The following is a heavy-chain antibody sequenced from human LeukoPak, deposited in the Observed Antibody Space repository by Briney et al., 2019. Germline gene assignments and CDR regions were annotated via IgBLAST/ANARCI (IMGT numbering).Heavy chain of an antibody. J-gene: IGHJ2*01. CDR2: IYYTGST. CDR1: GGSIVSYY. D-gene: IGHD6-25*01. V-gene: IGHV4-59*08. Sequence: KPSETLSLTCTVSGGSIVSYYWSWIRQPPGKGLEWIGYIYYTGSTNYNPSLKSRVTISLDTSKNQFSLKLSSVTAADTAVYYCARYLAAGYFDLWGRGTLVTVSS. CDR3: ARYLAAGYFDL.